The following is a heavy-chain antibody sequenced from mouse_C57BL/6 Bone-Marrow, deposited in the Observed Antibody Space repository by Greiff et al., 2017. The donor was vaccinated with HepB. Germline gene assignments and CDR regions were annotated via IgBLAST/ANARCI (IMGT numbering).Heavy chain of an antibody. CDR2: ISNLAYSI. Sequence: EVMLVESGGGLVQPGGSLKLSCAASGFTFSDYGMAWVRQAPRKGREWVAYISNLAYSIYYADTVTGRFTISRENAKNTLYLEMGSLGSEDTARYYGERRRGYFDVWGTGTTVTVSS. CDR1: GFTFSDYG. V-gene: IGHV5-15*04. J-gene: IGHJ1*03. CDR3: ERRRGYFDV.